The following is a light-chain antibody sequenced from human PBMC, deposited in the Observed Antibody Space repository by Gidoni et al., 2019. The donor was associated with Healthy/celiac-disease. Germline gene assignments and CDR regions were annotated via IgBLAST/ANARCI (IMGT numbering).Light chain of an antibody. CDR3: MQALQTLGT. Sequence: DIVITQSPLSLPVTPGEPASISCRSSQSLLYSNGYNYLDWYLQKPGQSPQLLIYLGSNRASGVPDRFSGSGSGTDFTLKISRVEAEDVGVYYCMQALQTLGTFGQGTKLEIK. CDR2: LGS. V-gene: IGKV2-28*01. J-gene: IGKJ2*01. CDR1: QSLLYSNGYNY.